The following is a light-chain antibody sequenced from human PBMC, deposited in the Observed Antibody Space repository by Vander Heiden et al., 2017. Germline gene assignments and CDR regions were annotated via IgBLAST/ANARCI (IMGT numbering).Light chain of an antibody. V-gene: IGKV1-9*01. CDR2: AAS. J-gene: IGKJ4*01. Sequence: DIQLTQSPPFLSASVGDRVTITCRASQGIAGHLAWYQQRSGKAPKLLIYAASTLQSWVPSGLSGSGSGTEFTLTISSLQPEDFATYYCQQFNSYPFTFGGGTKVEIK. CDR3: QQFNSYPFT. CDR1: QGIAGH.